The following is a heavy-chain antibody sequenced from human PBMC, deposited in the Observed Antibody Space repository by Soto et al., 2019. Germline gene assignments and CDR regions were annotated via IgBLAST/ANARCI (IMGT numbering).Heavy chain of an antibody. D-gene: IGHD2-15*01. V-gene: IGHV3-23*01. CDR2: ITDSGDRT. CDR1: GFTFGSFV. CDR3: AKRATTVPTPGNYFDC. J-gene: IGHJ4*02. Sequence: GSLRLSCAASGFTFGSFVMTWVRQAPGKGLEWVATITDSGDRTDYADSVKGRFTISRDNSKNTLYLQMYNLRAEDTARYYCAKRATTVPTPGNYFDCWGQGTLVNVSS.